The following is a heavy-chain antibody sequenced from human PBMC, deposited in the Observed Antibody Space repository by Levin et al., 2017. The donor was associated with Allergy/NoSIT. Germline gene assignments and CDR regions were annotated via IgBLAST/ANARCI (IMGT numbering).Heavy chain of an antibody. V-gene: IGHV3-30*18. D-gene: IGHD3-22*01. CDR1: GFTFSSYG. Sequence: GGSLRLSCAASGFTFSSYGMHWVRQAPGKGLEWVAVISYDGSNKYYADSVKGRFTISRDNSKNTLYLQMNSLRAEDTAVYYCAKSTGYYDSSGYYISNAFDIWGQGTMVTVSS. J-gene: IGHJ3*02. CDR2: ISYDGSNK. CDR3: AKSTGYYDSSGYYISNAFDI.